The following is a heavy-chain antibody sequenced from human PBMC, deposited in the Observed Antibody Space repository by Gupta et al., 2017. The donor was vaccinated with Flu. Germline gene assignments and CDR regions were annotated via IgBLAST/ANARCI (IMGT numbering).Heavy chain of an antibody. Sequence: LQLLASGPGLVKPSETLSLICTVEGGSIRDTRYYWGWLRQPPGKGLEWIGNAGYSGNTFYNPSLKSRVTISVDTSKNQFSLKLSAVTAADTTVYYCARRITYEKTFDDWGQGSLVTVSS. J-gene: IGHJ5*02. CDR2: AGYSGNT. D-gene: IGHD3-22*01. V-gene: IGHV4-39*01. CDR1: GGSIRDTRYY. CDR3: ARRITYEKTFDD.